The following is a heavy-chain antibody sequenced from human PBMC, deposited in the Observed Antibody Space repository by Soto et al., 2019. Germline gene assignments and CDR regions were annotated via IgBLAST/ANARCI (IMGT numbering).Heavy chain of an antibody. CDR3: TTDPRITMIVVVKKSEYFQH. V-gene: IGHV3-15*01. CDR1: GFTFSNAW. Sequence: GGSLRLSCAASGFTFSNAWMSWVRQAPGKGLEWVGRIKSKTDGGTTDYNAPVKGRFTISRDDSKNTLYLQMNSLKTEDTAVYYCTTDPRITMIVVVKKSEYFQHWGQGT. CDR2: IKSKTDGGTT. J-gene: IGHJ1*01. D-gene: IGHD3-22*01.